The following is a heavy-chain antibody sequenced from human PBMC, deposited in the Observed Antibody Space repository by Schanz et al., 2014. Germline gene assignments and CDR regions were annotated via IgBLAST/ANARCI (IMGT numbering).Heavy chain of an antibody. D-gene: IGHD2-15*01. CDR1: GFIVRSNY. J-gene: IGHJ4*02. V-gene: IGHV3-66*01. CDR3: AKDISETSGKDDY. Sequence: EVQLVESGGGLVQPGGSLRLSCAVSGFIVRSNYMTWVRQAPGKGLEWVSFVHPGGSTYYPDSVKGRFTISRDNSKNTLFLHMNSRRVEDSAIYYYAKDISETSGKDDYWGQGTLVTVSS. CDR2: VHPGGST.